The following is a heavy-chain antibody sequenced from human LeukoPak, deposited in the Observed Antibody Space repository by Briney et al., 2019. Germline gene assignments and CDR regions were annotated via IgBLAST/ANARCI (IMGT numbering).Heavy chain of an antibody. J-gene: IGHJ4*02. Sequence: GESLKISCQGSGYSFTSYWIGWVRQMPGKGLEWMGIIYPGDSDTRYSPSFQGQVTISADKSISTAYLQWSSLKASDTAMYHCARQTPTGYSSGWYFDYWGQGTLVTVSS. CDR2: IYPGDSDT. CDR3: ARQTPTGYSSGWYFDY. V-gene: IGHV5-51*01. D-gene: IGHD6-19*01. CDR1: GYSFTSYW.